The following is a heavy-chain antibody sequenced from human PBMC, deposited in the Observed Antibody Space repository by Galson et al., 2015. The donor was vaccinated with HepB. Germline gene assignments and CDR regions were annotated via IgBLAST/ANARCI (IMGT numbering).Heavy chain of an antibody. J-gene: IGHJ4*02. Sequence: SLRLSCAASGFTFGDYAMSWVRQAPGKGLEWVGFIRSKAYGGTTEYAASVKGRFTISRDDSKSIAYLQMNSLKTEDTAVYYCTRALIVVVVAATMGGDYWGQGTLVTASS. D-gene: IGHD2-15*01. V-gene: IGHV3-49*04. CDR2: IRSKAYGGTT. CDR1: GFTFGDYA. CDR3: TRALIVVVVAATMGGDY.